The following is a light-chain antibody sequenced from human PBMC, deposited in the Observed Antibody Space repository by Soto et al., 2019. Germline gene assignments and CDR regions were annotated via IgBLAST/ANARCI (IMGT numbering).Light chain of an antibody. Sequence: QSALTQPRSVSGSPGQSVTIYCTGTSSDVGGYNYVSWYQQHPGKAPKVIIYDVTRRPSGVPDRFSGSKSGNMASLTISGLQPEDEADYYCCSFAGTSSFWVFGVGTKVTVL. J-gene: IGLJ3*02. CDR1: SSDVGGYNY. CDR3: CSFAGTSSFWV. CDR2: DVT. V-gene: IGLV2-11*01.